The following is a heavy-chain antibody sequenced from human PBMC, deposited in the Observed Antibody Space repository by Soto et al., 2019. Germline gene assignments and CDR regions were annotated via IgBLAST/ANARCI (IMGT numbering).Heavy chain of an antibody. J-gene: IGHJ4*02. V-gene: IGHV1-69*01. CDR2: IIPIFGTA. Sequence: QVQLVQSGAEVKKPGSSVKVSCKASGGTFSSYAISWVRQAPGPGIEWMGGIIPIFGTANYAQKFQGRVTITADESTRTAYMELSCLRSEATAVYDCARLPEQQLLPIAYGGQGTLVTFSA. CDR3: ARLPEQQLLPIAY. D-gene: IGHD6-13*01. CDR1: GGTFSSYA.